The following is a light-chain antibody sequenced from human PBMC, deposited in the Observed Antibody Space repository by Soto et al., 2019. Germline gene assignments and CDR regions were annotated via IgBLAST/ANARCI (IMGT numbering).Light chain of an antibody. CDR2: GAS. Sequence: IGWRQTAGARYLSRGERAALACRASQSVSNNYLAWYQQKPGQAPRLLIYGASNRATGIPDRFSGSGSGTDFTLTISRLEPEDFPVYYCQQYGSSGTFGQGTKVDIK. J-gene: IGKJ1*01. CDR1: QSVSNNY. V-gene: IGKV3-20*01. CDR3: QQYGSSGT.